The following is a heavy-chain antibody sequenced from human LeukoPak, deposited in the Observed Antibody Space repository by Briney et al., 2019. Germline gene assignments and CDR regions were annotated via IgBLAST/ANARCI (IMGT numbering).Heavy chain of an antibody. CDR2: IIPIFGTA. Sequence: SVTVSCKASGGTFSSYAISWVRQAPGQGLEWMGGIIPIFGTANYAQKFQGRVTITADESTSTAYVELSSLRSEDTAVYYCARVDPHGYSYGIDDYWGQGTLVTVSS. CDR3: ARVDPHGYSYGIDDY. D-gene: IGHD5-18*01. CDR1: GGTFSSYA. V-gene: IGHV1-69*13. J-gene: IGHJ4*02.